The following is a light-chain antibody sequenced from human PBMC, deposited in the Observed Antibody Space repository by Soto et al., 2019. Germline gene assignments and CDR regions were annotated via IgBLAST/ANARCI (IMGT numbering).Light chain of an antibody. CDR2: GAS. CDR3: QQYGSSPWT. CDR1: QSVSSSY. Sequence: EIVLTQSPGTLSSSPGERATLSCRASQSVSSSYLAWYQQKPGQAPRLLIYGASSRATGIPDRSSGSGSGTDFTLTISRLEPEDFAVYYCQQYGSSPWTFSQGTKVDIK. J-gene: IGKJ1*01. V-gene: IGKV3-20*01.